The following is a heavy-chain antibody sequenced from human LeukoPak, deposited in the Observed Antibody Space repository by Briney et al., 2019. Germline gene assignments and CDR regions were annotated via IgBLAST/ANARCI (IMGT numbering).Heavy chain of an antibody. CDR1: GFTFSSYA. V-gene: IGHV3-23*01. D-gene: IGHD2-15*01. Sequence: GGSLRLSCAASGFTFSSYAMSWVRQAPGKGLEWVSAISGSGGSTYYADSVKGRFTISRDNSKNTLYLQMNSLRAEDTAVYYCAKKGTDRYCSGGSCFQYFQHWGQGTLVTVSS. CDR3: AKKGTDRYCSGGSCFQYFQH. CDR2: ISGSGGST. J-gene: IGHJ1*01.